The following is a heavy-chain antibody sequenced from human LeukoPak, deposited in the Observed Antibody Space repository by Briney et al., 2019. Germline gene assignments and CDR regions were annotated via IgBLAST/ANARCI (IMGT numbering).Heavy chain of an antibody. D-gene: IGHD3-16*02. V-gene: IGHV3-23*01. CDR3: ARDGKNYDKSLGPFDP. Sequence: GGSLRLSCAASGFTFNRHGMSWVRQAPGKGLEWVAGLSVNGDMTYYADSVRGRFTISRDNSKNMVYLQMNSLRVGDMAVYYCARDGKNYDKSLGPFDPWGQGTLVTVSS. CDR1: GFTFNRHG. J-gene: IGHJ5*02. CDR2: LSVNGDMT.